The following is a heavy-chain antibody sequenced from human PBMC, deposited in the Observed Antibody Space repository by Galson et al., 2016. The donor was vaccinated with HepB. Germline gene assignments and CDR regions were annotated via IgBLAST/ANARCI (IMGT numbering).Heavy chain of an antibody. CDR3: ARMREGYLPLDAFDV. D-gene: IGHD5-24*01. CDR1: GGSPSGYY. J-gene: IGHJ3*01. V-gene: IGHV4-34*01. CDR2: IYHTGAT. Sequence: SETLSLTCAVYGGSPSGYYWSWIRHSPGKGLDWIGEIYHTGATNYSPSLNSRATISIDTSKNQFSLRLNFLTAADAAVDYCARMREGYLPLDAFDVWGRGTMVTVSS.